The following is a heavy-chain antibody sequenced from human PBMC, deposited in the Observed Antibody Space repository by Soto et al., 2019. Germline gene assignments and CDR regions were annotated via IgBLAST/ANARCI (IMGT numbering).Heavy chain of an antibody. Sequence: SETLSLTGAVYVGSGNGYYWNWMRQPPGKGLEWIGEINHTGGTHYNPSLKSRVTMSVDTSKNQFSLRLSSVTAADTAIYYCATRITVFGLLIPPFDPWGQGTQVTVSS. CDR2: INHTGGT. V-gene: IGHV4-34*01. D-gene: IGHD3-3*01. CDR1: VGSGNGYY. J-gene: IGHJ5*02. CDR3: ATRITVFGLLIPPFDP.